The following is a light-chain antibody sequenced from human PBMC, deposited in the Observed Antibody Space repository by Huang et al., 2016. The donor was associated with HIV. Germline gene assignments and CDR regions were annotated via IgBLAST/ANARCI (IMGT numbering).Light chain of an antibody. CDR1: QSVNNY. V-gene: IGKV3-11*01. CDR3: QQRSDWLT. Sequence: EIVLTQSPATLSLSPGERATLSCRASQSVNNYLAWYQQKPGQAPRLLIYDASNRATGIPARFSGSGSGTDFTLTISRLEAEDSAVYYCQQRSDWLTFGGGTKVEIK. J-gene: IGKJ4*01. CDR2: DAS.